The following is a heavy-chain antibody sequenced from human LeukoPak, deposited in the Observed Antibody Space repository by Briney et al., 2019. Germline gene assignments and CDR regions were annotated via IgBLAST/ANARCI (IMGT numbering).Heavy chain of an antibody. Sequence: SETLSLTCTVSGGSISSSSYYWGWIRQPPGKGLEWIGSIYYSGSTYYNPSLKSRVTISVDTSKNQFSLKLSSVTAADTAVYYCASGHELVVAPDDAFDIWGQGTMVTVSS. D-gene: IGHD6-6*01. J-gene: IGHJ3*02. CDR3: ASGHELVVAPDDAFDI. V-gene: IGHV4-39*07. CDR1: GGSISSSSYY. CDR2: IYYSGST.